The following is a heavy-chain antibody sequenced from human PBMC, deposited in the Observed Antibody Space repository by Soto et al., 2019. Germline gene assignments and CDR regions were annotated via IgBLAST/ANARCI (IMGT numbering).Heavy chain of an antibody. J-gene: IGHJ5*02. CDR3: AKAGYSSSWYRGFDP. CDR2: ISGSGGST. V-gene: IGHV3-23*01. D-gene: IGHD6-13*01. CDR1: GFTFSSYA. Sequence: PVGSLRLSCAASGFTFSSYAMSWVRQAPGKGLEWVSAISGSGGSTYYADSVKGRFTISRDNSKNTLYLQMNSLRAEDTAVYYCAKAGYSSSWYRGFDPWGQGTLVTAPQ.